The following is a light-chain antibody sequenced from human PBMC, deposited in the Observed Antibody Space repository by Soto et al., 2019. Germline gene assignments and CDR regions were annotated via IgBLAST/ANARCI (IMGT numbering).Light chain of an antibody. CDR2: EGS. CDR3: CSYAGSSTFVWV. J-gene: IGLJ3*02. Sequence: QSALTQPASVSGSPGQSITISCTGTSSDVGSYNLVSWYQQHPGKAPKLMIYEGSKRPSGVSNRFPGSKSGNTASLTISGLQAEDEPDYYCCSYAGSSTFVWVFGGGTKLTVL. V-gene: IGLV2-23*03. CDR1: SSDVGSYNL.